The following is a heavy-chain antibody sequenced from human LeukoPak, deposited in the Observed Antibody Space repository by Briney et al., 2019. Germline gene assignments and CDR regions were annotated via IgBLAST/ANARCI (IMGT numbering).Heavy chain of an antibody. D-gene: IGHD2-2*01. Sequence: PSETLSLTCAVSGYSISSGYYWSWIRQPAGKGLEWIGRIYTSGSTNYNPSLKSRVTISVDTSKNQFSLKLSSVTAADTAVYYCARSIVVVPAAISPFDYWGQGTLVTVSS. V-gene: IGHV4-61*02. J-gene: IGHJ4*02. CDR2: IYTSGST. CDR1: GYSISSGYY. CDR3: ARSIVVVPAAISPFDY.